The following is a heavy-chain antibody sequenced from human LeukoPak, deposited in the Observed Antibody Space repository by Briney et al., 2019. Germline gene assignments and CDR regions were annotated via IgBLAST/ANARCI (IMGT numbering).Heavy chain of an antibody. Sequence: SETLSLTCTVSGGSNSTYYWSWIRQPPGKGLEWIGYIFYSGSTDYNPSLKSRVIISVDTSKNQFSLKLSSVTAADTAVYYCARASAVAGTYYFDYWGQGTLVTVSS. V-gene: IGHV4-59*12. CDR1: GGSNSTYY. J-gene: IGHJ4*02. CDR2: IFYSGST. CDR3: ARASAVAGTYYFDY. D-gene: IGHD6-19*01.